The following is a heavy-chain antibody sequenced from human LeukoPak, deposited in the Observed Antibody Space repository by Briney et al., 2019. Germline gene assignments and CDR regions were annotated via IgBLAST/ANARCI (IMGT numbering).Heavy chain of an antibody. J-gene: IGHJ4*02. V-gene: IGHV1-2*02. Sequence: ASVKVSCKASGYTFTGYYMHWVRQAPGQGLEWMGWINPNSGGTNYAQKFQGRVTITADESTSTAYMELSSLRSEDTAVYYCARDLTGTTALDYWGQGTLVTVSS. D-gene: IGHD1-7*01. CDR1: GYTFTGYY. CDR2: INPNSGGT. CDR3: ARDLTGTTALDY.